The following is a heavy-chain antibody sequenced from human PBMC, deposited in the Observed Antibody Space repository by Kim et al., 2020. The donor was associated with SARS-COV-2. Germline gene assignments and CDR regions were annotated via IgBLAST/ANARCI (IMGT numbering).Heavy chain of an antibody. V-gene: IGHV4-39*07. CDR3: ARDRWPLGIYYYYYGMDV. J-gene: IGHJ6*02. D-gene: IGHD3-10*01. Sequence: TSRVTISVDTSKNQFSLKLSSVTAADTAVYYCARDRWPLGIYYYYYGMDVWGQGTTVTVSS.